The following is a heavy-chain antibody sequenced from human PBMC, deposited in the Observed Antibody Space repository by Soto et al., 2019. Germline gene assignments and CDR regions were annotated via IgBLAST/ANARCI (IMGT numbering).Heavy chain of an antibody. D-gene: IGHD3-10*01. CDR2: ISYDGSNK. CDR1: GFTFSSYA. Sequence: AGGSLRLSCAASGFTFSSYAMHWVRQAPGKGLEWVAVISYDGSNKYYADSVKGRFTISRDNSKNTLYLQMNSLRAEDTAVYYCARVSVPRDYYYGMDVWGQGTTVTVSS. J-gene: IGHJ6*02. CDR3: ARVSVPRDYYYGMDV. V-gene: IGHV3-30-3*01.